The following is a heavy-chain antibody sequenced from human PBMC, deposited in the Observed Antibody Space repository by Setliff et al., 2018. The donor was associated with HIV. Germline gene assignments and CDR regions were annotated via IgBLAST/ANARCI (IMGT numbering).Heavy chain of an antibody. D-gene: IGHD3-22*01. Sequence: ASVKVSCKTSGYPFDSYGISWVRQAPGQGLEWMGWISAYIGDTKYAQRFQGRVTMTTDPSTPTAYMELRSLKSEDTAVYYCARAVGGSNYFDYSGYQDFWGQGTRVTSPQ. CDR1: GYPFDSYG. V-gene: IGHV1-18*01. CDR2: ISAYIGDT. CDR3: ARAVGGSNYFDYSGYQDF. J-gene: IGHJ4*02.